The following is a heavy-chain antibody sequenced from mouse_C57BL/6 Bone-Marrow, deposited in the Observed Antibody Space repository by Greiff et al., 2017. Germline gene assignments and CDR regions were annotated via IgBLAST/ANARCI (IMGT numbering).Heavy chain of an antibody. Sequence: VQLQESGAELVKPGASVKMSCKASGYTFTSYWITWVKQRPGQGLEWIGDIYPGSGSTNYNEKFKSKATLTVDTSSSTAYMQLSSLTSEDSAVYYCARSTMVTGGYWGQGTTLTVSS. D-gene: IGHD2-2*01. V-gene: IGHV1-55*01. CDR2: IYPGSGST. CDR3: ARSTMVTGGY. CDR1: GYTFTSYW. J-gene: IGHJ2*01.